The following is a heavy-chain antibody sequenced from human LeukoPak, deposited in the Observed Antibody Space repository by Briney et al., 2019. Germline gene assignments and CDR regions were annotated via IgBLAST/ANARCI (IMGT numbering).Heavy chain of an antibody. Sequence: GGSLRLSCAASGFTFSGYAMSWVRVAPGEGLVWVSAITAGGDSTYYAESVKGRFTISRDNLKNMVFLQMSTLRAEDTAIYYCAKSHASIWNVYDYWGQGTLVTVSS. CDR2: ITAGGDST. J-gene: IGHJ4*02. D-gene: IGHD6-13*01. CDR3: AKSHASIWNVYDY. CDR1: GFTFSGYA. V-gene: IGHV3-23*01.